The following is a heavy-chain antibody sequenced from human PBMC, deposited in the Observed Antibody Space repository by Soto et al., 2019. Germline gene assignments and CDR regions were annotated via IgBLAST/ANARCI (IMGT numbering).Heavy chain of an antibody. CDR2: MNPNSGNT. Sequence: ASVKVSCKASGYTFTSYDINWVRQATGQGREWMGWMNPNSGNTGYAQKFQGRVTMTRNTSISTAYMELSSMRSEDTAVYYCERVGLRDYYYGMDVWGQGTTVTVSS. CDR1: GYTFTSYD. V-gene: IGHV1-8*01. J-gene: IGHJ6*02. CDR3: ERVGLRDYYYGMDV.